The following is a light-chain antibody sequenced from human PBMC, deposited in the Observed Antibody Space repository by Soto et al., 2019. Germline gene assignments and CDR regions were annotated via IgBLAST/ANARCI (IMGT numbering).Light chain of an antibody. CDR3: AAWDDSLNGYV. V-gene: IGLV1-44*01. CDR2: SHS. CDR1: SSNIGANT. J-gene: IGLJ1*01. Sequence: QSVLTQPPSASGTPGQRVAFSCSGSSSNIGANTVNWYRQLPGAAPKLLIYSHSQRPSGVPDRFSGSKSGTSASLAISGLQSDDEADYYCAAWDDSLNGYVFGTGTKVTVL.